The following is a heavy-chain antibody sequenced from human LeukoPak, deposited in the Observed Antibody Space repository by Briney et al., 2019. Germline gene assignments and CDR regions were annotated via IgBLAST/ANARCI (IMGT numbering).Heavy chain of an antibody. V-gene: IGHV3-21*01. CDR1: GFTFSSYS. Sequence: GGSLRLSCAASGFTFSSYSMNSVPQAPGKGLEWVSSISRSSSYRDYADSVKGRFTISRDNAKNSLYLQMNSLRAEGTAVYYCARVIPLGSYHRAGYWGQGTLVTVSS. J-gene: IGHJ4*02. D-gene: IGHD1-26*01. CDR2: ISRSSSYR. CDR3: ARVIPLGSYHRAGY.